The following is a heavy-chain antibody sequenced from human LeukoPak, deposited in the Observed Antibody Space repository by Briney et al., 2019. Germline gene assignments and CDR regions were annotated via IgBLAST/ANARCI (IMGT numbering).Heavy chain of an antibody. CDR1: GYTFTGYY. D-gene: IGHD2-2*01. CDR3: ARGPDCSSTSCYYYYMDV. Sequence: ASVKVSCKASGYTFTGYYMHWLRQAPGQGLEWTGWINPNSGGTNYAQKFQGRVTMIREASISTAYLELSRLRSDDTAVYYCARGPDCSSTSCYYYYMDVWGKGTTVTVSS. V-gene: IGHV1-2*02. CDR2: INPNSGGT. J-gene: IGHJ6*03.